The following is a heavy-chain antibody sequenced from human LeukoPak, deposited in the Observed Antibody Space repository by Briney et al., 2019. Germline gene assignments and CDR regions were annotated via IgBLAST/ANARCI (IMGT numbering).Heavy chain of an antibody. CDR1: GYTFTGYY. D-gene: IGHD2-15*01. CDR2: IKPNSGGT. V-gene: IGHV1-2*02. Sequence: ASVKVSCKASGYTFTGYYMHWVRPAPGQGLEWMGWIKPNSGGTNYAQKFQGRVTMTRDTSISTAYMELSRLRSDDTAVYYCARDPYCSGGSCPYDYWGQGTLVTVSS. J-gene: IGHJ4*02. CDR3: ARDPYCSGGSCPYDY.